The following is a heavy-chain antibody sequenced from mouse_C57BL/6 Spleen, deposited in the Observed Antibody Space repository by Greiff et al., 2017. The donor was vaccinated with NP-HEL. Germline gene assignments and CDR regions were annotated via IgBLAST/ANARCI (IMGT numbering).Heavy chain of an antibody. V-gene: IGHV5-17*01. CDR3: ARVRWSYFDY. CDR2: ISSGSSTI. Sequence: EVMLVESGGGLVKPGGSLKLSCAASGFTFSDYGMHWVRQAPEKGLEWVAYISSGSSTIYYADTVKGRFTISSDNAKNTLFLQMTSLRSEDTAMYYCARVRWSYFDYWGQGTTLTVSS. J-gene: IGHJ2*01. D-gene: IGHD1-1*02. CDR1: GFTFSDYG.